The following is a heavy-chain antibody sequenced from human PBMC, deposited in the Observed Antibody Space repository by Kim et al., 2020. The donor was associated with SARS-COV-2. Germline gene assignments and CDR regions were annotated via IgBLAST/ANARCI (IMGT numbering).Heavy chain of an antibody. CDR3: ARDRITMLGFRNDAFDI. V-gene: IGHV3-33*01. Sequence: GGSLRLSCAASGFTFSSYGMHWVRQAPGKGLEWVAVIWYDGSNKYYADSVKGRFTISRDNSKNTLYLQMNSLRAEDTAVYYCARDRITMLGFRNDAFDIWGQGTMVTVSS. J-gene: IGHJ3*02. CDR1: GFTFSSYG. D-gene: IGHD3-10*02. CDR2: IWYDGSNK.